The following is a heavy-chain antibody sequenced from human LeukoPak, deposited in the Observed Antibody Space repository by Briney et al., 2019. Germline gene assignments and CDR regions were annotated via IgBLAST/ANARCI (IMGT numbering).Heavy chain of an antibody. Sequence: ASVKVSCKASGYTFTGYYMHWVQQAPGQGLEWMGWINPNSGGTNYAQKFQGRVTMTRDTSISTAYMELSRLRSDDTAVYYCARDYYYGSGSFYFDYWGQGTLVTVSS. CDR1: GYTFTGYY. D-gene: IGHD3-10*01. CDR2: INPNSGGT. V-gene: IGHV1-2*02. J-gene: IGHJ4*02. CDR3: ARDYYYGSGSFYFDY.